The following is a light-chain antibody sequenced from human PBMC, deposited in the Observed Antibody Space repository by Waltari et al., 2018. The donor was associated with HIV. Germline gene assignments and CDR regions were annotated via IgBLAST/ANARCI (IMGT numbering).Light chain of an antibody. Sequence: QSALTQPRSVSGSPGQSVTISCPGTSRDIGCYNYVSWYQQYPGKAPKLMIYDVSERPSGVPDRFSGSKSGNTASLTISGLQAEDETDYYCCSYAGSSWVFGGGTKLTGL. CDR3: CSYAGSSWV. V-gene: IGLV2-11*01. CDR2: DVS. CDR1: SRDIGCYNY. J-gene: IGLJ3*02.